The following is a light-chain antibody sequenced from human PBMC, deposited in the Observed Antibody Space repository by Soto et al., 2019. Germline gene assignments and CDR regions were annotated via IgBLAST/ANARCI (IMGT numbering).Light chain of an antibody. Sequence: EIVVTQSPATLSLSPGERAILSCRASQNIHTNLAWYQHTPGQAPRLLFYGASTRATGLPARFSGSGSGTEFTLTISSLQAEDSAVYYCQHYYNWPRTFGQGTKVDIK. CDR1: QNIHTN. V-gene: IGKV3-15*01. CDR3: QHYYNWPRT. J-gene: IGKJ1*01. CDR2: GAS.